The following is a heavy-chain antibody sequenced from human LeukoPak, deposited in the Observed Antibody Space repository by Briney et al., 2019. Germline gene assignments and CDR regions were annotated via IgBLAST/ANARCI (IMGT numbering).Heavy chain of an antibody. V-gene: IGHV3-7*03. CDR3: ASDSPGYDSGSYFAY. J-gene: IGHJ4*02. Sequence: PGGSLRLSCAVSGLTFSTYWMSGVRQAPGRGLEGVANVKHDGSEKYYVDSVEGRFDICRDNAKNSLLLQINSLREEPTAVYYCASDSPGYDSGSYFAYWGQGTLVTVSS. CDR2: VKHDGSEK. D-gene: IGHD2-15*01. CDR1: GLTFSTYW.